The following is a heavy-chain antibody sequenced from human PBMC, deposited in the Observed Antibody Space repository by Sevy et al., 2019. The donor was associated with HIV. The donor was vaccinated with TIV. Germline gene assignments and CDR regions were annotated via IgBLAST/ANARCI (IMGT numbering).Heavy chain of an antibody. J-gene: IGHJ3*02. Sequence: GGSLRLSCAASGFTFSNYAMGWVRQAPGKGLEWVSGISVRGDRKYYADSVKGRFTISRDNSKNTLFLQMNSLRVEDTAVYHCGSLLTENAFDIWGQGTMVTVSS. CDR3: GSLLTENAFDI. D-gene: IGHD2-8*02. V-gene: IGHV3-23*01. CDR2: ISVRGDRK. CDR1: GFTFSNYA.